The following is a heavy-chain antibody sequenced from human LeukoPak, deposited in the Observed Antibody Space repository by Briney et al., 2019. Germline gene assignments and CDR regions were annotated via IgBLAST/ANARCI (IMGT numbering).Heavy chain of an antibody. Sequence: GRSLRLSCAASGFTFSSYGMHWVRQAPGKGLEWVAVISYDGSNKYYADSVKGRFTISRDNSKNTLYLQMNSLRAEDTAVYYCAKDKYSSGRYPSYWGQGTLVTVSS. V-gene: IGHV3-30*18. D-gene: IGHD6-19*01. CDR1: GFTFSSYG. CDR3: AKDKYSSGRYPSY. J-gene: IGHJ4*02. CDR2: ISYDGSNK.